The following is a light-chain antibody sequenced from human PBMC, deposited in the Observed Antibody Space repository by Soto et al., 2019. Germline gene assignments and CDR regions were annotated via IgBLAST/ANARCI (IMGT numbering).Light chain of an antibody. Sequence: QSALTQPASVSGSPGQSITISCAGTTSDVATYDLVSWYQHHPGTAPSVIIYEVTKRPSGVSNRFSGSKSGNTASLTISGRQPEDEADYFCCSYAGGNTFVIGGGTKLTVL. V-gene: IGLV2-23*02. J-gene: IGLJ2*01. CDR3: CSYAGGNTFV. CDR1: TSDVATYDL. CDR2: EVT.